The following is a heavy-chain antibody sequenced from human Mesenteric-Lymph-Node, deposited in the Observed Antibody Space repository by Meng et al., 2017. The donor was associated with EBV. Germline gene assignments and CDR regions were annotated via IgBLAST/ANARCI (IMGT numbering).Heavy chain of an antibody. CDR3: ARGTIFGIVVTYFDY. Sequence: QVQLHQLGAGLLEPSETLSLTCAASGGSFSGYHWSWIRQPPGKGLEYIGEISQSGDTNYNPSLKSRVTISVDTSRNQFSLKMRSVTAADTAVYYCARGTIFGIVVTYFDYWSQGNLVTVSS. D-gene: IGHD3-3*01. J-gene: IGHJ4*02. CDR2: ISQSGDT. CDR1: GGSFSGYH. V-gene: IGHV4-34*01.